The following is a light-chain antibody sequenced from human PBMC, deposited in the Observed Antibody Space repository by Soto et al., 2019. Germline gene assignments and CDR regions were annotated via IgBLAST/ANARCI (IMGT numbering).Light chain of an antibody. Sequence: QSALTQPXSASGSPGQSVTIXCTGTSSDVGGYNYVSWYQQHPGEAPKLIIYEVNKRPSGVPARFSGSKSXXXXXXTVSGXQXXDEADYYCXSYAGGDNYVVF. CDR1: SSDVGGYNY. V-gene: IGLV2-8*01. CDR2: EVN. J-gene: IGLJ2*01. CDR3: XSYAGGDNYVV.